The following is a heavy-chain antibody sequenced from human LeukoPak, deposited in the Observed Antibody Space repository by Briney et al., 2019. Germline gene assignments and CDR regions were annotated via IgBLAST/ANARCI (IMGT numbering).Heavy chain of an antibody. CDR2: IPYDGSNE. CDR3: AKLYGKVVTATSSRYFDL. CDR1: GFSFSSYG. Sequence: GGSLRLSCAASGFSFSSYGMHWVRQAPGKGLEWVSFIPYDGSNEFYADSVEGQFIISRDNSKNTLYLQMNSPRAEDTAVYYCAKLYGKVVTATSSRYFDLWGRGALVTVSS. V-gene: IGHV3-30*02. D-gene: IGHD2-21*02. J-gene: IGHJ2*01.